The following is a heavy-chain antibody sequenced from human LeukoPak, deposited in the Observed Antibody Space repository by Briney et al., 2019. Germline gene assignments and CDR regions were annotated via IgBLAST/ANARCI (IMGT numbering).Heavy chain of an antibody. V-gene: IGHV4-61*02. D-gene: IGHD3-3*01. CDR2: IYTSGST. J-gene: IGHJ5*02. CDR3: ARVTIFGVVFDP. Sequence: PSETLSLTCTVSGGSISSGSYYWSWIRQPAGKGLERIGRIYTSGSTNYNPSLKSRVTISVDTSQNQVSLKLTSVTAADTAVYYCARVTIFGVVFDPWGQGTLVTVSS. CDR1: GGSISSGSYY.